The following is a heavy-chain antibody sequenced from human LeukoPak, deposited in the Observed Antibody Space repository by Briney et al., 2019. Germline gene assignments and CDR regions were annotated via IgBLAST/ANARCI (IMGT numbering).Heavy chain of an antibody. D-gene: IGHD5-18*01. CDR2: ISGSGGST. CDR1: GFTFSSYG. CDR3: ARGVYTAMVFDY. J-gene: IGHJ4*02. V-gene: IGHV3-23*01. Sequence: PGGSLRLSCAASGFTFSSYGMSWVRQAPGKGLEWVSAISGSGGSTYYADSVKGRFTISRDNAKNSLYLQMNSLRAEDTAVYYCARGVYTAMVFDYWGQGTLVTVSS.